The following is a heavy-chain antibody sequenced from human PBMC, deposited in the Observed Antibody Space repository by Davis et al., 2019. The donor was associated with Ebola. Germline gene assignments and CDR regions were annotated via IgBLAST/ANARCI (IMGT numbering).Heavy chain of an antibody. CDR1: GGSISSSSYY. D-gene: IGHD4-17*01. J-gene: IGHJ2*01. Sequence: SETLSLTCTVSGGSISSSSYYWGWIRQPPGKGLEWIGSIYYSGSTYYNPSLKSRVTISVDTSKNQFSLKLSSVTAADTAVYYCARVRFGYGGYGWDWYFDLWGRGTLVTVSS. CDR3: ARVRFGYGGYGWDWYFDL. V-gene: IGHV4-39*01. CDR2: IYYSGST.